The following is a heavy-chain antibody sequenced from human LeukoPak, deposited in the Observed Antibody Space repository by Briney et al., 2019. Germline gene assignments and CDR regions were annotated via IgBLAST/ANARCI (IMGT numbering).Heavy chain of an antibody. J-gene: IGHJ6*03. D-gene: IGHD3-10*01. CDR2: IYTSGST. CDR3: ARFGVRGVKNYYYYMDV. CDR1: GGSISSYY. V-gene: IGHV4-4*07. Sequence: SETLSLTCTVSGGSISSYYWGWIRQPAGKGLEWIGRIYTSGSTNYNPSLKSRVTMSVDTSKNQFSLKLSSVTAADTAVYYCARFGVRGVKNYYYYMDVWGKGTTVTVSS.